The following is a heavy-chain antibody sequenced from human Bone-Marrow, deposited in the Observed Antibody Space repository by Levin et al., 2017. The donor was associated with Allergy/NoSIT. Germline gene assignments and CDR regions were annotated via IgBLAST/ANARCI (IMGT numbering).Heavy chain of an antibody. CDR3: ARNGGGFRYFDWPTPFDY. J-gene: IGHJ4*02. CDR1: GFTFSSFI. CDR2: INSSSSYM. V-gene: IGHV3-21*01. D-gene: IGHD3-9*01. Sequence: SCAASGFTFSSFIMSWVRQAPGKGLEWVSSINSSSSYMYYADSVKGRFTISRDNAKNSLNLQMDSLRADDTAVYYCARNGGGFRYFDWPTPFDYWGQGNLVTVSS.